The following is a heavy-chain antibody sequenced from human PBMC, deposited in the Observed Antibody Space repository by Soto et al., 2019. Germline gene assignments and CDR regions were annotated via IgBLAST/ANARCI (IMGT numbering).Heavy chain of an antibody. J-gene: IGHJ6*02. CDR2: ISSSSSYI. CDR1: GFTFSSYS. CDR3: ARVGYGESPGDYYYGMDV. V-gene: IGHV3-21*01. D-gene: IGHD4-17*01. Sequence: EVQLVESGGGLVKPGGSLRLSCAASGFTFSSYSMNWVRQAPGKGLEWVSSISSSSSYIYYADSVKGRFTISRDNAKNSRYLQMNSLRAEDTAVYYCARVGYGESPGDYYYGMDVWGQGTTVTVSS.